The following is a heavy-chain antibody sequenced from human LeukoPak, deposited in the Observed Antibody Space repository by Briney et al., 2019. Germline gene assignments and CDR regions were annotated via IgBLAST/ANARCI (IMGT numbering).Heavy chain of an antibody. D-gene: IGHD2-15*01. V-gene: IGHV3-23*01. CDR1: GFTFNNYA. Sequence: GGSLRLSCAASGFTFNNYAMSWVRQAPGKGLERVSSISGSGGSTYYADSVKGRFTISRDNSKNTLYLQMNSLRAEDTAVYYCAKDAYCSGGSCYNTLFDYWGQGTLVTVSS. CDR2: ISGSGGST. CDR3: AKDAYCSGGSCYNTLFDY. J-gene: IGHJ4*02.